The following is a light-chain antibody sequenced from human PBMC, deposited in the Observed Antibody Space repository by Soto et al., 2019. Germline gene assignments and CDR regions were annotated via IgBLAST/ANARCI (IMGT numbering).Light chain of an antibody. CDR2: DAS. CDR1: QSVSSN. Sequence: EKVMTQSPATLSESPGERATLSCRASQSVSSNLAWYQQKPGQAPRLLIYDASTRATGIPARFSGSGSGTEFTLTISSLQSEDFAVYYCQQYNNWLRTFGQGTKVEIK. CDR3: QQYNNWLRT. V-gene: IGKV3-15*01. J-gene: IGKJ1*01.